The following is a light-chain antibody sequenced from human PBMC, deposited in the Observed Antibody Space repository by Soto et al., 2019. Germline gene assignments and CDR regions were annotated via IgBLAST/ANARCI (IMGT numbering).Light chain of an antibody. CDR1: QSVSSY. CDR3: QQRSKWPLT. V-gene: IGKV3-11*01. Sequence: EIVLAQSPATLSFSPGGRATLSCGASQSVSSYLAWYQQKPGQAPRLLIYDASNRATGIPARFSGSGSGTDFTLTISSLEPEDFAVYYCQQRSKWPLTFGGGTKVDIK. CDR2: DAS. J-gene: IGKJ4*01.